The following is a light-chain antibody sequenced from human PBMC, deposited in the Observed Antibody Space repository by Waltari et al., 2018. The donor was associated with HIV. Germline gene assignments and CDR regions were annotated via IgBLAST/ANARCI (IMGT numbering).Light chain of an antibody. Sequence: QSVLNQSPSASGTPGQRVTISCSGSSSNIGSNTVTWYQQFPGTAPKLLIYSYGQRPSWVPERFSGSKSATSASLAISGLRSEDEADYYCATWDDSLNAWVFGGGTKLTVL. J-gene: IGLJ3*02. V-gene: IGLV1-44*01. CDR3: ATWDDSLNAWV. CDR1: SSNIGSNT. CDR2: SYG.